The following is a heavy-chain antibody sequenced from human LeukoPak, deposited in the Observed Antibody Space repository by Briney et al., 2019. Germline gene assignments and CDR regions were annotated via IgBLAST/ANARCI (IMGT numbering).Heavy chain of an antibody. J-gene: IGHJ4*02. Sequence: ASVKVSCKASGYTFTSYYMHWVRQAPGQGLEWMGIINPSGGSTSYAQKFQGRVTMTRDMSTSTVYMELSSLRSEDTAVYYCARVGLGAAAGLVWGQGTLVTVSS. V-gene: IGHV1-46*01. CDR1: GYTFTSYY. D-gene: IGHD6-13*01. CDR2: INPSGGST. CDR3: ARVGLGAAAGLV.